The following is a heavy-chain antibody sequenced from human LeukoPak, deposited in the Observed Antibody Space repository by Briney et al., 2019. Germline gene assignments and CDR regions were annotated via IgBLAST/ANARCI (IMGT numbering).Heavy chain of an antibody. CDR2: IYYSGST. Sequence: KPSETLSLTCAVYGGSFSGYYWSWIRQPPGKGLEWIGYIYYSGSTYYNPSLKSRVTISVDTSKNQFSLKLSSVTAADTAVYYCARVGRYFDWPFDPWGQGTLVTVSS. CDR1: GGSFSGYY. V-gene: IGHV4-34*01. J-gene: IGHJ5*02. D-gene: IGHD3-9*01. CDR3: ARVGRYFDWPFDP.